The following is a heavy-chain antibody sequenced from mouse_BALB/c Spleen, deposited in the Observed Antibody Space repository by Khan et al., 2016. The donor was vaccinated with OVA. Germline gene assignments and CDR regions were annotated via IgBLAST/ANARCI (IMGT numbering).Heavy chain of an antibody. CDR2: IWGDGNT. CDR3: AKSFYAHYYAMDY. V-gene: IGHV2-3*01. Sequence: VQLQESGPGLVAPSQSLSITCTVSGFSLTTYGVTWVRQPPGKGLEWLGVIWGDGNTDYHSALISRLSISKDNSESQVFIKLNSLQTDDTATSYFAKSFYAHYYAMDYWGQGTSVTVSS. J-gene: IGHJ4*01. D-gene: IGHD1-1*01. CDR1: GFSLTTYG.